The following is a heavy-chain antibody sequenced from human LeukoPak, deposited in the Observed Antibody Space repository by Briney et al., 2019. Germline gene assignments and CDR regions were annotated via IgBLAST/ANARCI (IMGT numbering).Heavy chain of an antibody. CDR3: ARAPPSGYRGGPDAFDI. CDR1: GGSISSGGYY. V-gene: IGHV4-30-2*01. J-gene: IGHJ3*02. CDR2: IYHSGST. D-gene: IGHD3-22*01. Sequence: PSETLSLTCTVSGGSISSGGYYWSWIRQPPGKGLEWIGYIYHSGSTYYNPSLKSRVTISVDRSKNQFSLKLSSVTAADTAVYYCARAPPSGYRGGPDAFDIWGQGTMVTVSS.